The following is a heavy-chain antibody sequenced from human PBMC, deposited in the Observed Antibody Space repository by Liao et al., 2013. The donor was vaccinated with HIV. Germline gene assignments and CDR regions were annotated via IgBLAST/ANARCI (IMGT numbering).Heavy chain of an antibody. V-gene: IGHV4-34*01. CDR2: INHSGST. J-gene: IGHJ3*02. CDR1: GESLSGYY. CDR3: ARDRGGSFWSGSHGGDAFKI. D-gene: IGHD3-3*01. Sequence: QVQLVQWGAGLVKPSETLSLTCAVYGESLSGYYWTWIRQAPGKGLEWIGEINHSGSTNYNPSLKSRVTVSVDPSKNQFSLKLISVTAADTAVYYCARDRGGSFWSGSHGGDAFKIWGQGTLVIVS.